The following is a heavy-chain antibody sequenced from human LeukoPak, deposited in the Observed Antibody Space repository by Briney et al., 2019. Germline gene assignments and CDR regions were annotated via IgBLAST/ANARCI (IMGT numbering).Heavy chain of an antibody. CDR3: ASSPGVYYDSSGLINVPFDY. Sequence: GGSLRLSCAASGFTFSGYSMNWVRQAPGKGLEWVSSISSSSSYIYYADSVKGRFTISRDNAKNSLSLQMNSLRAEDTAVYYCASSPGVYYDSSGLINVPFDYWGQGTLVTVSS. J-gene: IGHJ4*02. D-gene: IGHD3-22*01. CDR2: ISSSSSYI. V-gene: IGHV3-21*01. CDR1: GFTFSGYS.